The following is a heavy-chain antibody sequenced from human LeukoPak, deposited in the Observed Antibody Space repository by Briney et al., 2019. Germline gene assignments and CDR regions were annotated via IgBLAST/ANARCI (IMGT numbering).Heavy chain of an antibody. D-gene: IGHD2-2*01. CDR1: GFSLSTSGVG. V-gene: IGHV2-5*01. CDR3: AHRQRSGPSIVVVPAAMNERSRWFDP. J-gene: IGHJ5*02. CDR2: IYWNDDK. Sequence: SGPTLVNPTQTLTLTCTFSGFSLSTSGVGVGWIRQPPGKALEWLALIYWNDDKRYSPSLKSRLTITKDTSKNQVVLTMTNMDPVDKATYYCAHRQRSGPSIVVVPAAMNERSRWFDPWGQGTLVTVSS.